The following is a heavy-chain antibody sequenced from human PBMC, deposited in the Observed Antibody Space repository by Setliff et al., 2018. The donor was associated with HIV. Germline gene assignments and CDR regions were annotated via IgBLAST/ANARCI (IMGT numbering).Heavy chain of an antibody. CDR2: ISNYNGNT. V-gene: IGHV1-18*01. D-gene: IGHD1-26*01. Sequence: ASVKVSCKTSGYTFTNYGIYWVRQAPGQGLEWMGWISNYNGNTNYAQKFHGRVTMTTDTSTRTAYMEMRGLTYDDTAVYYCARASGGNTVGNGFDIWGQGTMVTVSS. CDR3: ARASGGNTVGNGFDI. CDR1: GYTFTNYG. J-gene: IGHJ3*02.